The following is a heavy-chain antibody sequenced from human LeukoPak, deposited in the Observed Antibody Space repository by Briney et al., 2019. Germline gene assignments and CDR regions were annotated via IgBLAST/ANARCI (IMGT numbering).Heavy chain of an antibody. V-gene: IGHV1-46*01. J-gene: IGHJ4*02. Sequence: ASVKVSCKASGYTFTAYYMHWVRQAPGQGLEWMGIINPSGGSTSYAQKFQGRVTMARDTSTSTVYMELSSLRSEDTAVYYCAYLSGVPAAIIPFDYWGQGTLVTVSS. CDR3: AYLSGVPAAIIPFDY. CDR1: GYTFTAYY. D-gene: IGHD2-2*02. CDR2: INPSGGST.